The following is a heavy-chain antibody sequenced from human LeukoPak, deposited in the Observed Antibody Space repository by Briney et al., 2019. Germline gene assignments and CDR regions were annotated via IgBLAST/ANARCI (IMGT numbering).Heavy chain of an antibody. D-gene: IGHD5-12*01. V-gene: IGHV1-2*02. Sequence: ASVKVSCKASGYTFTDYYLHWVRQAPGQGLEWMGWINPNSGGTNYAQKFQGRVTMTRDTSISTAYMELSRLRSDDTAVYYCARDLGDSGDYWGQGTLVTVSS. J-gene: IGHJ4*02. CDR2: INPNSGGT. CDR1: GYTFTDYY. CDR3: ARDLGDSGDY.